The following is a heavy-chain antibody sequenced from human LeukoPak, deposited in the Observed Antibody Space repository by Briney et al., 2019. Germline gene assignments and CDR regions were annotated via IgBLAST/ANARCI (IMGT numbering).Heavy chain of an antibody. J-gene: IGHJ3*02. CDR2: IYSGGST. V-gene: IGHV3-53*01. CDR1: GFTVSSNY. CDR3: ARGFTGIAAGDAFDI. D-gene: IGHD6-13*01. Sequence: GGSLRLSCAASGFTVSSNYMSWVRQAPGKGLEWVSVIYSGGSTYYADSVKGRFTISRDNSKNTLYLQMNSLRAEDTAVYYCARGFTGIAAGDAFDIWGQGTMVTVSS.